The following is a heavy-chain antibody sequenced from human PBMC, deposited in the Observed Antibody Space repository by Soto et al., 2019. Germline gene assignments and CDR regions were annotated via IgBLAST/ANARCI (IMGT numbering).Heavy chain of an antibody. D-gene: IGHD2-2*01. V-gene: IGHV4-34*01. CDR1: GGSFSGYY. Sequence: PSETLSLTCAVYGGSFSGYYWSWIRQPPGKGLERIGEINNSGSTNYNPSLKSRVTISVDTSKNQFSLKLSFVTAADTAVYYCVRGRQDSIVLVPAARSRYYYYYMDVWGKGTTVTVSS. CDR2: INNSGST. J-gene: IGHJ6*03. CDR3: VRGRQDSIVLVPAARSRYYYYYMDV.